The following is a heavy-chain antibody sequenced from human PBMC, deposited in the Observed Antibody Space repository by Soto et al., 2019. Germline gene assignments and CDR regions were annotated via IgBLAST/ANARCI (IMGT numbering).Heavy chain of an antibody. CDR1: GYTFTGNY. D-gene: IGHD2-2*01. Sequence: ASVKGSCKASGYTFTGNYLHWVRQAPGQGLEWMAWINPTTGDTKSTQKFQGRVTMTWDTAISTAYMDLSRLTSDDTAIYFCARGYCSSIGCSHYFDSWGQGPLVTVSS. J-gene: IGHJ4*02. CDR3: ARGYCSSIGCSHYFDS. V-gene: IGHV1-2*02. CDR2: INPTTGDT.